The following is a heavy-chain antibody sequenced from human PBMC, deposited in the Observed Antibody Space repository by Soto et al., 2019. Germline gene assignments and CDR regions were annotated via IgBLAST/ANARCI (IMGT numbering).Heavy chain of an antibody. CDR2: IIGTDTT. CDR1: GFTFKNCG. D-gene: IGHD3-22*01. Sequence: EVQLLESGGGLVQPGGSLRLSGTASGFTFKNCGMIWVRQAPGKGLEWVAAIIGTDTTNYADSVKGRFTLSRDNSKDTLYLQMNGLRVEDTAIYYCAKGEALYSSHPWDSWGHGTLVTVSA. J-gene: IGHJ5*01. CDR3: AKGEALYSSHPWDS. V-gene: IGHV3-23*01.